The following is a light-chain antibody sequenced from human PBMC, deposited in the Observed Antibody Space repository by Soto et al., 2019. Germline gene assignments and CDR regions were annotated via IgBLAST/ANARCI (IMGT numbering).Light chain of an antibody. CDR2: GDT. V-gene: IGLV1-40*01. J-gene: IGLJ3*02. Sequence: QSVLTQPPSVSGTPGQRVTISCTGSSSNIGAGYDVVWYQQLPGTAPKLLIYGDTNRPSGVPDRFSGSKSGTSASLAITGLQAEDEADYYCQSYARGRSGPVLFGGGPQLTVL. CDR3: QSYARGRSGPVL. CDR1: SSNIGAGYD.